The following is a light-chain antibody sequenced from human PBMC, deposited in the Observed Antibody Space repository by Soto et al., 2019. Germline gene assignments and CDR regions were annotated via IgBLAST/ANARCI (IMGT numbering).Light chain of an antibody. CDR2: KAS. CDR1: QSISIW. Sequence: DIQRTQSPSTLSASVGDRVTITCRASQSISIWLAWYHQKPGKAPKILIYKASSLESGVPSRFSGSGSGTEFTLTISSLQPDDFATYYCQQYNSYSFGQGTKVDIK. J-gene: IGKJ1*01. V-gene: IGKV1-5*03. CDR3: QQYNSYS.